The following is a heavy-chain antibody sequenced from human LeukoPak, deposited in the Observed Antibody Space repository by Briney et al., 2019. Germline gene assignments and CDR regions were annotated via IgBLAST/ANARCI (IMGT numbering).Heavy chain of an antibody. V-gene: IGHV3-21*01. D-gene: IGHD6-6*01. J-gene: IGHJ3*02. CDR1: GFTFSNYG. Sequence: GGSLRLSCAASGFTFSNYGMNWVRQAPGKGLEWVSSISSSSSYIYYADSVKGRFTISRDNAKNSLYLQMNSLRAEDTAVYYCARVNSSSSGYDAFDIWGQGTMVTVSS. CDR3: ARVNSSSSGYDAFDI. CDR2: ISSSSSYI.